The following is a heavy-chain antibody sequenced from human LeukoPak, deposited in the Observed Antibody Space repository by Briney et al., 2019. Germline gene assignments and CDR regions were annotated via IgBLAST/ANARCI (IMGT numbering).Heavy chain of an antibody. Sequence: SETPSLTCAVSGGSFSSSYYFWGWIRQPPGKGLEWVGSVYFGGSTYYNPSLKSRVTISVDTSKNHFSLKLSSVTAADTAVYYCASRRGPTIAALLADYWGQGTLVTVSS. D-gene: IGHD6-6*01. CDR3: ASRRGPTIAALLADY. J-gene: IGHJ4*02. V-gene: IGHV4-39*02. CDR2: VYFGGST. CDR1: GGSFSSSYYF.